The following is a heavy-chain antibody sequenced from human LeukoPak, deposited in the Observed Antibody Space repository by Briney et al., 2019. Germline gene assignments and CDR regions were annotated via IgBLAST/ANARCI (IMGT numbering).Heavy chain of an antibody. CDR3: ACSAQYSYYYYMDV. J-gene: IGHJ6*03. CDR2: INHSGST. CDR1: GGSFSGYY. Sequence: SETLSLTCAVYGGSFSGYYWSWIRQPPGKGLEWIGEINHSGSTNYNPSLKSRVTISVDTSKNQFSLKLSSVTAADTAAYYCACSAQYSYYYYMDVWGKGTTVTVSS. V-gene: IGHV4-34*01. D-gene: IGHD2/OR15-2a*01.